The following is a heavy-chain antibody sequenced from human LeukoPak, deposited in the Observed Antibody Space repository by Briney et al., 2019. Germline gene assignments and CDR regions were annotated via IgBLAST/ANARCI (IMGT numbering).Heavy chain of an antibody. V-gene: IGHV3-64*01. Sequence: PGGSLRLSCAASGFTFSSYAMHWVRQAPGKGLEYVSAISSNGGSTYYANSVKGRFTISRDNSKNTLYLQMGSLRAEDTAVYYCAKDGYYYVAPNFDYWGQGTLVTVSS. CDR3: AKDGYYYVAPNFDY. J-gene: IGHJ4*02. CDR2: ISSNGGST. CDR1: GFTFSSYA. D-gene: IGHD3-22*01.